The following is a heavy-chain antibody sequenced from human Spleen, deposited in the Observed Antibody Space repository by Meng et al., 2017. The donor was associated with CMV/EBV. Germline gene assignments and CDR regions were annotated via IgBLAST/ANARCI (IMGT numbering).Heavy chain of an antibody. V-gene: IGHV3-11*01. CDR2: ISSSGSTI. D-gene: IGHD6-13*01. Sequence: GGSLRLSCAASGFTFSDYSMSWIRQAPGKGLEWVSYISSSGSTIYYADSVKGRFTISRDNAKNSLYLQMNSLRAEDTAVYYCAKCRSGIAAALNYWGLGTLVTVSS. CDR1: GFTFSDYS. CDR3: AKCRSGIAAALNY. J-gene: IGHJ4*02.